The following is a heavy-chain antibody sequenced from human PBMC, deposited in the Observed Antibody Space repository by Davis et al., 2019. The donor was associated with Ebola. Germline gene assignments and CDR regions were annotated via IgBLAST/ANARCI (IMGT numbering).Heavy chain of an antibody. J-gene: IGHJ3*02. Sequence: PGGSLRLSCGASGFTFSSYEMNWVRQAPGKGPEWVSYISRSGTTIYYADSVKGRFTISRDNAKNSLYLQMNSLRDEDTAVYYCARDQGAIAARPSAFDMWGQGTMVTVSS. CDR2: ISRSGTTI. D-gene: IGHD6-6*01. V-gene: IGHV3-48*03. CDR1: GFTFSSYE. CDR3: ARDQGAIAARPSAFDM.